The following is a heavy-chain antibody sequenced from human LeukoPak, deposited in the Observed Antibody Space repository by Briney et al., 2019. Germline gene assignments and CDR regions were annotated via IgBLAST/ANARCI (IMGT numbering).Heavy chain of an antibody. CDR1: GFTFNDYA. V-gene: IGHV3-43D*04. Sequence: LSGGSLRLSCATSGFTFNDYAMHWVRQAPGKGLEWVALISWDGTNIFYADFVKSRFVITRDNDKDSLYLQMNSLTVEDAGLYYCTKVDFAYDSSGFMSKWGQGTLVTVSS. D-gene: IGHD3-22*01. J-gene: IGHJ4*02. CDR2: ISWDGTNI. CDR3: TKVDFAYDSSGFMSK.